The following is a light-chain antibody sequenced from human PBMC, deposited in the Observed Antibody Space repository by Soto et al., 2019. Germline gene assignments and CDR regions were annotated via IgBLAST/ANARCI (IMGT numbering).Light chain of an antibody. CDR1: QTIRYS. CDR2: DAS. J-gene: IGKJ1*01. Sequence: DIQMTQSPSSLSASVGDTVTITCRASQTIRYSLNWYQQKPGKAPKVLIYDASTLQSGVPPRFSGSGSGTDFALTITGLQPEDFATYYCRQTAGSLTWTFGQGTRVE. V-gene: IGKV1-39*01. CDR3: RQTAGSLTWT.